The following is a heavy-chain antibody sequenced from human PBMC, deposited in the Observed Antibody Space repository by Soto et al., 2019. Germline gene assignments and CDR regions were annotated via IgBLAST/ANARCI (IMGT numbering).Heavy chain of an antibody. D-gene: IGHD2-2*01. J-gene: IGHJ4*02. CDR3: ARDFGCSTTTCYSVFDS. CDR1: GFTFNTYE. CDR2: ITSGGGTI. V-gene: IGHV3-48*03. Sequence: PGGSLRLSCAASGFTFNTYEMNWVRQAPGKGLEWVSYITSGGGTIYYADSVKGRFTVSRDNSQNSLYLQMNSLRAEDTAVYYCARDFGCSTTTCYSVFDSWGQGTLVTVS.